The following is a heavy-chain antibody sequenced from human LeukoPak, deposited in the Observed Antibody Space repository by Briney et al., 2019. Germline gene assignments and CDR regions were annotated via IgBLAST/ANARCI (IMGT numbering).Heavy chain of an antibody. CDR2: IYRSGST. CDR1: GYSISRGSY. V-gene: IGHV4-38-2*01. CDR3: ARAPYDYGDYDY. J-gene: IGHJ4*02. D-gene: IGHD4-17*01. Sequence: PSETLSLTCAVSGYSISRGSYWGWIRQPPGKGLEWIGSIYRSGSTYYNPSLKTRATISVDTSKNQFSLKLSSVTAADTAVYYCARAPYDYGDYDYWGQGTLVTVSS.